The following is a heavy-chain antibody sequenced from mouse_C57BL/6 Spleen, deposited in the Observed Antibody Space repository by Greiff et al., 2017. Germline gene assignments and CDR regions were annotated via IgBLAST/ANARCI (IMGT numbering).Heavy chain of an antibody. D-gene: IGHD3-1*01. Sequence: QVQLKQSGAELVKPGASVKISCKASGYAFSSYWLNWVKQRPGTGLEWIGQIYPGDGDTNYTGKFKGKATLTADKSSSTAYMQLSSLTSEDSAVYCCAREGIREGFAYWGQGTLVTVSA. J-gene: IGHJ3*01. V-gene: IGHV1-80*01. CDR1: GYAFSSYW. CDR3: AREGIREGFAY. CDR2: IYPGDGDT.